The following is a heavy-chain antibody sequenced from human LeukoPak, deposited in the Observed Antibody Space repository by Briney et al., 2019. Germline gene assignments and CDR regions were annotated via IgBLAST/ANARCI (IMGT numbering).Heavy chain of an antibody. D-gene: IGHD3-22*01. Sequence: PGGSLRLSCAASGFTFSSYWMSWVRQAPGKGLEWKASIKPDGSEKYYVDSVKGRFTISRDNAKNSLYLQMNSLRAEDTAVYYCASWGSCDSHGFSWGQGTLVTVSS. CDR1: GFTFSSYW. CDR3: ASWGSCDSHGFS. CDR2: IKPDGSEK. J-gene: IGHJ5*02. V-gene: IGHV3-7*01.